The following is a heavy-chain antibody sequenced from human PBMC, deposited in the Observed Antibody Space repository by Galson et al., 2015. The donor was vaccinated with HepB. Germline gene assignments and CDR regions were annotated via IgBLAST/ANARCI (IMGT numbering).Heavy chain of an antibody. D-gene: IGHD6-13*01. V-gene: IGHV3-7*01. CDR3: ARPLTVEAAGNLGY. Sequence: SLRLSCAASGFTFSSYWMSWVRQAPGKGLEWVANIKQDGSEKYYVDSVKGRFTISRDNAKNSLYLQMNSLRAEDTAVYYCARPLTVEAAGNLGYWGQGTLVTVSS. CDR2: IKQDGSEK. CDR1: GFTFSSYW. J-gene: IGHJ4*02.